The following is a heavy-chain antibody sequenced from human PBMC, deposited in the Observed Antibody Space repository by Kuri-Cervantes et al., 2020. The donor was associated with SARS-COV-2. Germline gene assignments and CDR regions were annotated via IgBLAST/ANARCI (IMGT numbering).Heavy chain of an antibody. Sequence: LSLTCAASGFTFSSYSMNWVRQAPGKGLEWVAVIWYDGSNKYYADSVKGRFTISRDNSKNTLYLQMNSLRAEDTAVYYCARESTLRFLVWSKTYYYYYGMDVWGQGTTVTVSS. CDR3: ARESTLRFLVWSKTYYYYYGMDV. V-gene: IGHV3-33*08. CDR2: IWYDGSNK. CDR1: GFTFSSYS. D-gene: IGHD3-3*01. J-gene: IGHJ6*02.